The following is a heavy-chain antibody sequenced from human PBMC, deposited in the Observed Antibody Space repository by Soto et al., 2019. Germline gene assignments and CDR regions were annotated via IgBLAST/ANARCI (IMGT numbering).Heavy chain of an antibody. V-gene: IGHV4-61*01. CDR3: ARDLSLDV. D-gene: IGHD1-26*01. J-gene: IGHJ6*02. CDR2: IYYSGST. Sequence: QVQLQESGPGLMKPSETLSLTCTVSGGSVSSGSYYWSWIRQPPGKGLEWVGYIYYSGSTNYNPSLKSRVTISVDTSKNQFSLKLNSVTAADTAVYYWARDLSLDVWGQGTTVTVSS. CDR1: GGSVSSGSYY.